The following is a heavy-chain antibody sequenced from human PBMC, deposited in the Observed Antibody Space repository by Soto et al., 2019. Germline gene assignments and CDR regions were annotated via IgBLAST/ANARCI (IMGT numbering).Heavy chain of an antibody. CDR3: ASDITGYSSGWQTDYYYYGMDV. CDR1: GYTFTSYA. J-gene: IGHJ6*02. Sequence: GASVKVSCKASGYTFTSYAMHWVRQAPGQRLEWMGWINAGNGNTKYSQKFQGRVTITRDTSASTAYMELSSLRSEDTAVYYCASDITGYSSGWQTDYYYYGMDVWGQGTTVTVSS. V-gene: IGHV1-3*01. CDR2: INAGNGNT. D-gene: IGHD6-19*01.